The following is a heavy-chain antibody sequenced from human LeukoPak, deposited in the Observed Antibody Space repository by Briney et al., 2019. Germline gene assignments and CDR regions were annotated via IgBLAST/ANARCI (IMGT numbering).Heavy chain of an antibody. CDR1: GFTFSNYA. CDR2: IGGSGTGT. J-gene: IGHJ4*02. V-gene: IGHV3-23*01. D-gene: IGHD1-1*01. Sequence: GGSLGLSCVASGFTFSNYAMRWVRQAPGKGLQWVSSIGGSGTGTYYGDSVKGRFTISRDNSKNTVYLQMNSLRAEDTAVYYCAKGPPGQRHFDYWGQGTLVTVFS. CDR3: AKGPPGQRHFDY.